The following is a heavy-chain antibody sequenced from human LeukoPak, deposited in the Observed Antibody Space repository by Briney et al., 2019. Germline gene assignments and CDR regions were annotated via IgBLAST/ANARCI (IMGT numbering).Heavy chain of an antibody. Sequence: SQTLSLTCAISGDSVSGGSAGWNWIRQSPSRGLEWLGRIYYRSKWYSDYAISVKSRITINPDTSRHQFSLQLNSVTHDDTAVYYCTGGGLVRGSLHWFDPWGQGTLVTVSS. J-gene: IGHJ5*02. CDR2: IYYRSKWYS. D-gene: IGHD3-10*01. V-gene: IGHV6-1*01. CDR3: TGGGLVRGSLHWFDP. CDR1: GDSVSGGSAG.